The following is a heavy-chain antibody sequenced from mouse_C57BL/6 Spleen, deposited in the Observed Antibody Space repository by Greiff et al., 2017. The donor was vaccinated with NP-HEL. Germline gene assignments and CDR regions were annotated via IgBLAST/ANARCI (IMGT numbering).Heavy chain of an antibody. CDR3: APNRFYYYGSSYGAMDY. D-gene: IGHD1-1*01. V-gene: IGHV1-80*01. Sequence: VQLQQSGAELVKPGASVKISCKASGYAFSSYWMNWVKQRPGKGLEWIGQIYPGDGDTNYNGKFKGKATLTADKSSSTAYMQLSSLTSEDSAVYFCAPNRFYYYGSSYGAMDYWGQGTSVTVSS. CDR2: IYPGDGDT. CDR1: GYAFSSYW. J-gene: IGHJ4*01.